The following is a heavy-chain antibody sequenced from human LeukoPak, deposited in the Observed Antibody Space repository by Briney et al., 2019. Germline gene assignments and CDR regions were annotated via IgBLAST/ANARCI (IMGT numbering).Heavy chain of an antibody. J-gene: IGHJ4*02. CDR2: ISGSGGST. Sequence: PGGSLRLSCAVSGFTYSSYAMSWVRQAPGKGLEWVSAISGSGGSTYYADSVKGRFTISRDNSKNTLYLQMNSLRAEDTAVYYCAKIGYYYDSSGLIFDYWGQGTLVTVSS. CDR3: AKIGYYYDSSGLIFDY. CDR1: GFTYSSYA. V-gene: IGHV3-23*01. D-gene: IGHD3-22*01.